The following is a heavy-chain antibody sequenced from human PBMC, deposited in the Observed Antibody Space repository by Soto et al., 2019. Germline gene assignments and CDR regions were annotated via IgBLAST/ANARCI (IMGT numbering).Heavy chain of an antibody. J-gene: IGHJ4*02. V-gene: IGHV1-46*01. CDR2: INPGSGST. Sequence: QVQLVQSGAEVKKPGASVKVSCKSSGYTFTSYYVHWLRQAPGHGLDWMGIINPGSGSTTYAQKFQGRVTMTRDTSAYTVYMELSSLTSDDTAVYYCARRRCTGGSCYVDYWGQGTLVTVSS. CDR1: GYTFTSYY. CDR3: ARRRCTGGSCYVDY. D-gene: IGHD2-15*01.